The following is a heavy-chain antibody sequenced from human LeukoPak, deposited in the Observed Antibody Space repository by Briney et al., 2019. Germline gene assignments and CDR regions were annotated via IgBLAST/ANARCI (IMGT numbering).Heavy chain of an antibody. Sequence: GGSLRLSCAATGFTFSSYSMNWVRQAPGKGLEWVSYISSSSSTIYYADSVKGRFTISRDNAKNSLYLQMNSLRAEDTAVYYCARGRGIAVAEDCIYWGQGPLVTVSS. CDR3: ARGRGIAVAEDCIY. CDR2: ISSSSSTI. D-gene: IGHD6-19*01. J-gene: IGHJ4*02. V-gene: IGHV3-48*04. CDR1: GFTFSSYS.